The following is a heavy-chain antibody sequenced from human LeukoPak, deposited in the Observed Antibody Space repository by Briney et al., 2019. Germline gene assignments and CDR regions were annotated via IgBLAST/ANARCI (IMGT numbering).Heavy chain of an antibody. CDR1: GFTVSSNY. D-gene: IGHD3-3*01. V-gene: IGHV3-53*01. CDR2: IYSGGST. CDR3: ARGGVTIFGVVHKHFDY. J-gene: IGHJ4*02. Sequence: GGSLRLSCAASGFTVSSNYMSWVRQAPGKGLEWVSVIYSGGSTYYADSVKGRFTISRDNSKNTLYLQMNSLRAEDTAVYYCARGGVTIFGVVHKHFDYWGQGTLVTVSS.